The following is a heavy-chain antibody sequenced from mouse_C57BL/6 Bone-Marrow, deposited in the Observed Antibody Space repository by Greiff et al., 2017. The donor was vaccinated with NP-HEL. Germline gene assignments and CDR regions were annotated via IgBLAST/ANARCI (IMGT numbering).Heavy chain of an antibody. J-gene: IGHJ3*01. V-gene: IGHV5-9-1*02. CDR2: ISSGGDYI. Sequence: EVQLVESGEGLVKPGGSLKLSCAASGFTFSSYAMSWVRQTPEKRLEWVAYISSGGDYIYYADTVKGRFTISRDNARNTLYLQMSSLKSEDKAMYYCTRERGYDGYYPFAYWGQGTLVTVSA. D-gene: IGHD2-3*01. CDR1: GFTFSSYA. CDR3: TRERGYDGYYPFAY.